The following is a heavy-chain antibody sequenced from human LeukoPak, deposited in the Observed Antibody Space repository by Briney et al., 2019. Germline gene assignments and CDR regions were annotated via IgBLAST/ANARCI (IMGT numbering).Heavy chain of an antibody. CDR3: ARHYYYDSSGYLAPDAFDI. CDR2: INPNSGGT. Sequence: ASVKVSCKASGYSVTGYYMHWGRQAPGQGLGWMGWINPNSGGTNYAQKFQGRGTMTRDTSISTAYMELSRLRSDDTAVYYCARHYYYDSSGYLAPDAFDIWGQGTMVTVSS. CDR1: GYSVTGYY. D-gene: IGHD3-22*01. V-gene: IGHV1-2*02. J-gene: IGHJ3*02.